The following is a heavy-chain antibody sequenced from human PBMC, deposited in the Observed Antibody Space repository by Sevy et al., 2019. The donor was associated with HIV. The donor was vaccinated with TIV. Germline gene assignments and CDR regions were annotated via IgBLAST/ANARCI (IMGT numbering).Heavy chain of an antibody. J-gene: IGHJ4*02. CDR2: IDTSGTVR. Sequence: GGSLRLSCAASGFTFSSYHMVWVRQAQGRGLGWVSYIDTSGTVRFYANSVEGRFSISRDNAKNSLWLQMNSLRDRHTAVYFCARASGLGANFLGYWGQGTLVTVSS. D-gene: IGHD7-27*01. CDR1: GFTFSSYH. CDR3: ARASGLGANFLGY. V-gene: IGHV3-48*02.